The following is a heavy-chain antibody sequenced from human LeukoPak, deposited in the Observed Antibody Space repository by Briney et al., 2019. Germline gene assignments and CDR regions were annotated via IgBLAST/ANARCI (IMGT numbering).Heavy chain of an antibody. V-gene: IGHV1-18*04. J-gene: IGHJ4*02. CDR3: AREVDSSGYFFRPDY. CDR2: ISVYSDDT. CDR1: GYTFIDYH. Sequence: ASVKVSCKASGYTFIDYHIHWVRQAPGQGLECMGWISVYSDDTKSAQNLQGRITMTKDTSTSTAYMELRSLRSDDTAVYYCAREVDSSGYFFRPDYWGQGTLVTVSS. D-gene: IGHD3-22*01.